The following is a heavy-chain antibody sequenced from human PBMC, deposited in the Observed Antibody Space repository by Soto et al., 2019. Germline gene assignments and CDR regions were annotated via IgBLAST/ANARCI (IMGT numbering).Heavy chain of an antibody. V-gene: IGHV1-69*04. Sequence: ASVKVSCKASGGTFSTYTITWVRQAPGQGLEWMGRIIPIIGIINYAQKFQGRVTITADKFTGTAYMELTRLRSDDTAVYYCAGDPDSHYNDSHAYSLHSGQGRLVTVPS. CDR3: AGDPDSHYNDSHAYSLH. J-gene: IGHJ4*02. CDR1: GGTFSTYT. D-gene: IGHD3-22*01. CDR2: IIPIIGII.